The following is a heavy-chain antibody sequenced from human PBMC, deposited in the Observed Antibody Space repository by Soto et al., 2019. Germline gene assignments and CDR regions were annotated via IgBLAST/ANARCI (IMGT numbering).Heavy chain of an antibody. J-gene: IGHJ4*02. CDR3: ARDIGVPRLGYFDY. CDR2: ISYDGSNK. CDR1: GFTFSSYA. V-gene: IGHV3-30-3*01. D-gene: IGHD3-10*01. Sequence: GGSLRLSCAASGFTFSSYAMHWVRQAPGKGLEWVAVISYDGSNKYYADSVKGRFTISRDNSKNTLYLQMNSLRAEDTAVYYCARDIGVPRLGYFDYWGQGTLVTVSS.